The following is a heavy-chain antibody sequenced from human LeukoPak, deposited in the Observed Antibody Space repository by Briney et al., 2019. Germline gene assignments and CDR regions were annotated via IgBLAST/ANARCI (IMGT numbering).Heavy chain of an antibody. CDR3: ARVRYGRYNWFDP. D-gene: IGHD5-18*01. CDR1: GYTFTGYY. J-gene: IGHJ5*02. Sequence: ASVKVSCKASGYTFTGYYMHWVRQAPGQGLEWMGWINPNSGGTNYAQKFQGRVTMTRDTSTSTVYMELSSLRSEDTAVYYCARVRYGRYNWFDPWGQGTLVTVSS. CDR2: INPNSGGT. V-gene: IGHV1-2*02.